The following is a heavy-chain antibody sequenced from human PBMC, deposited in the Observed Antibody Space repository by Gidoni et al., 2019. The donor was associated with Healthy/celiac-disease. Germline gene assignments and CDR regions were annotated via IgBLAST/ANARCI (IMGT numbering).Heavy chain of an antibody. D-gene: IGHD5-12*01. CDR2: ISYDGSNK. J-gene: IGHJ6*03. Sequence: GFTFSSYAMHWVRQAPGKGLEWVAVISYDGSNKYYADSVKGRFTISRDNSKNTLYLQMNSLRAEDTAVYYCARKATHYYYYYMDVWGKGTTVTVSS. CDR3: ARKATHYYYYYMDV. V-gene: IGHV3-30-3*01. CDR1: GFTFSSYA.